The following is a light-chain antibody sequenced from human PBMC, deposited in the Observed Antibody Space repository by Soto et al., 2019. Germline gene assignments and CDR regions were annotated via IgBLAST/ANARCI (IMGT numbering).Light chain of an antibody. CDR1: QSVGSH. J-gene: IGKJ3*01. CDR2: GAL. V-gene: IGKV3-15*01. CDR3: QQYDNWPPFT. Sequence: EIVMTQSPATLSVSPGERATLSCRASQSVGSHLAWYQQRPGQAPRLLIYGALYRATGIPARFSGSGSGTDFPLTISSLQSEDFAVYYCQQYDNWPPFTFGPGTKVDIK.